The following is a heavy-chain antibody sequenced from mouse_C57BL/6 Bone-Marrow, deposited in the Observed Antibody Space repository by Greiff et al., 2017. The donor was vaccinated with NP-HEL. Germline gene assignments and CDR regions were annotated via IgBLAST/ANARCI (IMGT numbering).Heavy chain of an antibody. D-gene: IGHD1-1*01. J-gene: IGHJ3*01. CDR1: GYTFTSYG. Sequence: QVQLKESGAELARPGASVKLSCKASGYTFTSYGISWVKQRTGQGLEWIGEIYPRSGNTYYNEKFKGKATLTADKSSSTAYMELRSLTSEDSAVYFSARRYPFAYWGQGTLVTVSA. CDR3: ARRYPFAY. V-gene: IGHV1-81*01. CDR2: IYPRSGNT.